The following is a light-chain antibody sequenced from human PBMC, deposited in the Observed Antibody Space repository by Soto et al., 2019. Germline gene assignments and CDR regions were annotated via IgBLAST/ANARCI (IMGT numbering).Light chain of an antibody. CDR2: VDS. CDR1: NIESKS. Sequence: SYELTQPPSVSVAPGHTARITCGGNNIESKSVHWYQQRPGQAPVLVIYVDSDRPTGIPDRFSASTPGNTAALTISRVEAGDEADYYCQVWDNISDHYVFGSGTKVTVL. V-gene: IGLV3-21*02. J-gene: IGLJ1*01. CDR3: QVWDNISDHYV.